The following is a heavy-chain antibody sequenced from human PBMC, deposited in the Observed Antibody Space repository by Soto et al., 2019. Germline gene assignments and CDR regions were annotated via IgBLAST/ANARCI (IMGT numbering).Heavy chain of an antibody. V-gene: IGHV4-34*01. CDR1: GGSFSVYY. D-gene: IGHD6-19*01. CDR3: ARAYSSGGYWFDP. CDR2: LDHSGSP. J-gene: IGHJ5*02. Sequence: PSETLSLTCAVSGGSFSVYYWSLIRQPPGKGLEWIGELDHSGSPNYNPSLNSRVTMSIDTSKSQFSLKLNSVTAADTAVYFCARAYSSGGYWFDPWGQGTRVTVSS.